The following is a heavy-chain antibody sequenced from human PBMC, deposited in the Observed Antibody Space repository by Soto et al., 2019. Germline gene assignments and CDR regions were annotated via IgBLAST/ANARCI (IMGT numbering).Heavy chain of an antibody. V-gene: IGHV4-31*03. CDR1: GGSISSGDYY. CDR3: ARGEYSGYDVESGAWYYFDY. D-gene: IGHD5-12*01. J-gene: IGHJ4*02. Sequence: PSDTLSLTCTVSGGSISSGDYYWSWIRQHPGKGLEWIGYIYYSGSTYYNPSLKSRVTISVDTSKNQFSLKLSSVTAADTAVYYCARGEYSGYDVESGAWYYFDYWGQGTLVTVSS. CDR2: IYYSGST.